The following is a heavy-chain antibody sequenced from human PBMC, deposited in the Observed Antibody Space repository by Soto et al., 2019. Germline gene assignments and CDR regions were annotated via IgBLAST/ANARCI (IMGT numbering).Heavy chain of an antibody. CDR1: GGSISRYY. D-gene: IGHD3-22*01. Sequence: SETLSLTCTVSGGSISRYYWSWIRQPPGKGLEWIGYIYYSGSTNYNPSLKSRVTISVDTSKNQFSLKLSSVTAADTAVYYFARGTWDSSGGNWFAPWGQGTLVTVS. J-gene: IGHJ5*02. CDR3: ARGTWDSSGGNWFAP. CDR2: IYYSGST. V-gene: IGHV4-59*01.